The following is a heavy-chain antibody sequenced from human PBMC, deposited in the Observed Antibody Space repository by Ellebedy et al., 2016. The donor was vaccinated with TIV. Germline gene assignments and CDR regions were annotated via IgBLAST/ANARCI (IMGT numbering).Heavy chain of an antibody. Sequence: PGGSLRLSCAASGFTFTQYWLHWVRQAPGKGPVWVSRINSDGSSTTYADSVKGRFTIPRDNAKNTLYLQMNSLRAEDTAVYYCARAGSSGWEAYFDLWGRGTLVTVSS. J-gene: IGHJ2*01. CDR1: GFTFTQYW. D-gene: IGHD6-19*01. CDR3: ARAGSSGWEAYFDL. CDR2: INSDGSST. V-gene: IGHV3-74*01.